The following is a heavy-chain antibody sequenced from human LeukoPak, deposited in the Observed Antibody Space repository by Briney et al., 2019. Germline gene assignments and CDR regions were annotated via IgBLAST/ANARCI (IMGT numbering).Heavy chain of an antibody. J-gene: IGHJ4*02. V-gene: IGHV3-21*01. CDR1: GFTLNSYS. CDR2: IISSRSYI. CDR3: AREDTAMVIPFDY. Sequence: GGALRLSCSGSGFTLNSYSMKRGAPAPGEGLEGVSSIISSRSYIYYAGSVKGRLTISRDNAKNSLYLQMNSLRAEDTAVYYCAREDTAMVIPFDYWGQGTLVTVSS. D-gene: IGHD5-18*01.